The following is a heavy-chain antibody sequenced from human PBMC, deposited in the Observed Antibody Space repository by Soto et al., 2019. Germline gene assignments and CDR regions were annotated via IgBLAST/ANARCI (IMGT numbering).Heavy chain of an antibody. D-gene: IGHD4-17*01. V-gene: IGHV4-59*08. J-gene: IGHJ4*02. CDR2: IYSSRNT. Sequence: SETLSLTCTVSGGSISSSFWNWVRQPPGKGLEWIGYIYSSRNTNYNPSLKSRVTMSVDTSKNQFSLKLSSVTAADTAVYYCASHKVYGDYHFDYWGQGTLVTVSS. CDR3: ASHKVYGDYHFDY. CDR1: GGSISSSF.